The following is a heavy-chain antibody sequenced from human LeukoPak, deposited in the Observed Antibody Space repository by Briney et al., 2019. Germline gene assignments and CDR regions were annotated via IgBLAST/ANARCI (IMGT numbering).Heavy chain of an antibody. Sequence: GASVKVSCKASGYTFTSYGISWVRQAPGQGLEWMGWISAYNGNTNYAQKLQGRVTMTTDTSTSTAYMELRSLRSDDTAVYYCARGRSDRQQLVPIDWFDPWGQGTLVTVSS. CDR3: ARGRSDRQQLVPIDWFDP. J-gene: IGHJ5*02. D-gene: IGHD6-13*01. V-gene: IGHV1-18*01. CDR1: GYTFTSYG. CDR2: ISAYNGNT.